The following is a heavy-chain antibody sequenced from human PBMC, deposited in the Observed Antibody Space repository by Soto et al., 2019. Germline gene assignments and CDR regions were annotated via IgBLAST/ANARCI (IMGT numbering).Heavy chain of an antibody. D-gene: IGHD3-10*01. J-gene: IGHJ6*02. Sequence: PGGSLRLSCAASGFTFSSYAMSWVRQAPGKGLEWVSAISGSGGSTYYADSVKGRFTISRDNSKNTLYLQMNSLRAEDTAVYYCAKDSPVLRGVINYYYYGMDVWGQGTTVTVSS. CDR3: AKDSPVLRGVINYYYYGMDV. CDR2: ISGSGGST. V-gene: IGHV3-23*01. CDR1: GFTFSSYA.